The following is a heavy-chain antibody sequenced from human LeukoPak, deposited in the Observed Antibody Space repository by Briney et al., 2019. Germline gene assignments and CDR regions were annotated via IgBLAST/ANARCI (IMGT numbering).Heavy chain of an antibody. Sequence: ASVKVSCKASGYTFTGYYMHWVRQAPGQGLEWMGRINPNGGGTNYAQKFQGRVTMTMDTSISTAYMELSRLRSDDTAVYYCARAEWELLRFDYWGQGTLVTVSS. D-gene: IGHD1-26*01. CDR1: GYTFTGYY. CDR2: INPNGGGT. V-gene: IGHV1-2*06. J-gene: IGHJ4*02. CDR3: ARAEWELLRFDY.